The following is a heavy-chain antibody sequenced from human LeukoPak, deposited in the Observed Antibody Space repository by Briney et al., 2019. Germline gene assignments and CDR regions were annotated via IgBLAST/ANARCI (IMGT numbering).Heavy chain of an antibody. Sequence: GASVKVSCKASGYTFTSYDINWVRQATGQGLEWRGWINPNSGNTGYAQKFQGRVTMTRNTSISTAYMELSSLRSEDTAVYYCARGHSSSWYGFYYYYGMDVWGQGTTVTVSS. D-gene: IGHD6-13*01. CDR1: GYTFTSYD. J-gene: IGHJ6*02. CDR3: ARGHSSSWYGFYYYYGMDV. V-gene: IGHV1-8*01. CDR2: INPNSGNT.